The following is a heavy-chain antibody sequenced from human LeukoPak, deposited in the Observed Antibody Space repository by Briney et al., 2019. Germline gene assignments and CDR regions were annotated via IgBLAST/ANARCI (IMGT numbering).Heavy chain of an antibody. CDR3: ARGRMDYYDSSGYY. CDR1: GFTCSSYE. Sequence: GGSLRLSCAASGFTCSSYEMNWVRQAPGKGLEWVSYISSSGSTIYYADSVKGRFTISRDNAKNSLYLQMNSLRAEDTAVYYCARGRMDYYDSSGYYWGQGTLVTVSS. J-gene: IGHJ4*02. CDR2: ISSSGSTI. V-gene: IGHV3-48*03. D-gene: IGHD3-22*01.